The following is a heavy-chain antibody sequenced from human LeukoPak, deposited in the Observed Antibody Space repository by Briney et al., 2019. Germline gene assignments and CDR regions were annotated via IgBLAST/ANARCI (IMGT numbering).Heavy chain of an antibody. CDR1: GFTFSSYA. V-gene: IGHV3-23*01. J-gene: IGHJ4*02. CDR2: ISAGGGTT. Sequence: GGSLRLSCAASGFTFSSYAMGWVRQAPGKGLEWVSTISAGGGTTYYADSVKGRFTISRDSSKITLYLQMNSLRAEDTAVYYWAKVRAGSGYFDYGGQGPLVTV. D-gene: IGHD3-22*01. CDR3: AKVRAGSGYFDY.